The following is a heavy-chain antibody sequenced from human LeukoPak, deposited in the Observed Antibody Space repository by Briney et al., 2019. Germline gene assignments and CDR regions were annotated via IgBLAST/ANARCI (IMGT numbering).Heavy chain of an antibody. CDR2: INPSGGST. CDR3: ARDGETTVTTFPFDY. Sequence: ASVKVSCKASGYTFTSYYMHWVRQAPGQGLEWMGIINPSGGSTSYAQKFQGRVTMTRDTSTSTVYVELSSLGSEDTAVYYCARDGETTVTTFPFDYWGQGTLVTVSS. V-gene: IGHV1-46*01. D-gene: IGHD4-17*01. J-gene: IGHJ4*02. CDR1: GYTFTSYY.